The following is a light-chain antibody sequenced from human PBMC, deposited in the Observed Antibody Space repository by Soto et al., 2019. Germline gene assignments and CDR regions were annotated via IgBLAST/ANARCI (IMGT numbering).Light chain of an antibody. J-gene: IGLJ3*02. V-gene: IGLV2-14*01. Sequence: QFALAQPASVSGSPGQSITISCTGTSSDVGGYNHVSWYQQHPGKAPKLMIYEVSNRPSGVSNRFSGSRSGNTASLTISGLHTEDEADYYCNSYTDADTFWVFGGGTKLTV. CDR2: EVS. CDR1: SSDVGGYNH. CDR3: NSYTDADTFWV.